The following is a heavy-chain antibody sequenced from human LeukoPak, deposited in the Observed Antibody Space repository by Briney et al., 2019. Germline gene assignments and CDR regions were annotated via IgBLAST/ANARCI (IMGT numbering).Heavy chain of an antibody. Sequence: PGGSLRLSCPASRFTFSRYSMHWVRQAPGEGLEWVAVISFDGNNKYYADSVKGRFTISRDYSKNTLYLQMNSLRTEDTAVYWCATNYYDSSGPYYYAMDVWGQGTTVTVSS. CDR1: RFTFSRYS. CDR2: ISFDGNNK. CDR3: ATNYYDSSGPYYYAMDV. D-gene: IGHD3-22*01. J-gene: IGHJ6*02. V-gene: IGHV3-30-3*01.